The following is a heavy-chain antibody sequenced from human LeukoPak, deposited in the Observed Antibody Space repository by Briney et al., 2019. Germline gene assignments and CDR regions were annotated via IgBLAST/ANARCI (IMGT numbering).Heavy chain of an antibody. J-gene: IGHJ3*02. CDR2: IIPIFGTA. Sequence: SVKVSCKASGGTFSSYAISWVRQAPGQGLEWMGGIIPIFGTANYAQKFQGRVTITADESTSTAYMELSSPRSEDTAVYYCARASSGYYDDAFDIWGQGTMVTVSS. CDR1: GGTFSSYA. V-gene: IGHV1-69*13. D-gene: IGHD3-22*01. CDR3: ARASSGYYDDAFDI.